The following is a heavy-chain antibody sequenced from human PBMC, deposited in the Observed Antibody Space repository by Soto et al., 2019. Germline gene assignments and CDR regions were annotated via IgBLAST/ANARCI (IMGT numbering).Heavy chain of an antibody. CDR1: GGSISSGGYY. D-gene: IGHD3-3*01. Sequence: SETLSLTCTVSGGSISSGGYYWSWIRQHPGKGLEWIGYIYYSGSTYYNPSLKSRVTISVDTSKNQFSLKLSSVTAADTAVYYCARFASIDKRVFWSGYYPNWFDPWGQGTLVTVSS. CDR2: IYYSGST. V-gene: IGHV4-31*03. CDR3: ARFASIDKRVFWSGYYPNWFDP. J-gene: IGHJ5*02.